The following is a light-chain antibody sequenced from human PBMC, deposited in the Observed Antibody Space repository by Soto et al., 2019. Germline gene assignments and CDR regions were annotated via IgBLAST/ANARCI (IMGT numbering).Light chain of an antibody. CDR1: QSISSW. Sequence: DIQMTQSPSTLSASVVDRVSINSRASQSISSWLAWYQQKPGKAPKLLIYDASSLESGVPSRFSGSGSGTEFTLTTSSLQPDDFATYYCQQYNSYSGPFGQGTDWRL. J-gene: IGKJ5*01. V-gene: IGKV1-5*01. CDR3: QQYNSYSGP. CDR2: DAS.